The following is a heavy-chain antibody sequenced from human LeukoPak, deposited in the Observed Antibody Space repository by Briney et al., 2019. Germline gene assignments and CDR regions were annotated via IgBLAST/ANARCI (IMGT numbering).Heavy chain of an antibody. Sequence: GGSLRLSCAASGFNFDHYDMSWVRQVPGKGLEWVSGITWNGDKTGYADSVRGRFAISRDNTKKSLYLQMSSLRAEDTALYYCARDPFCSSSTGCYFEDWFDPWGPGTLVTVSS. V-gene: IGHV3-20*04. CDR1: GFNFDHYD. CDR2: ITWNGDKT. CDR3: ARDPFCSSSTGCYFEDWFDP. J-gene: IGHJ5*02. D-gene: IGHD2-2*01.